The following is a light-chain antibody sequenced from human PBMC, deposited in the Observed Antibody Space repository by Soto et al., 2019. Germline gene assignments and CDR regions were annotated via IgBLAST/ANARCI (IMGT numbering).Light chain of an antibody. CDR2: QVG. V-gene: IGLV2-18*02. CDR3: SSYTSSSTWV. Sequence: QSVLTQPPSVSGSPGQSVTISCTGTSSDVGSYNRVSWYQQPPGTAPKLMIYQVGNRPSGVPDRFSGSKSGNTASLTISGLQAEDEADYYCSSYTSSSTWVFGGGTKLTVL. CDR1: SSDVGSYNR. J-gene: IGLJ3*02.